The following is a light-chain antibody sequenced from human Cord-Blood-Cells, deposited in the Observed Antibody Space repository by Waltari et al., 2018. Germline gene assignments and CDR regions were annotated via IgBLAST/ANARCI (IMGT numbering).Light chain of an antibody. CDR1: QGFSSY. J-gene: IGKJ1*01. CDR3: QQLNSYPRT. CDR2: DSS. V-gene: IGKV1-9*01. Sequence: IQLTQSPSSLPASVGDRVTSTCRGSQGFSSYLAWYQQKPGKAPKLLIYDSSTLQIGVPSRFSGSGSGTDLTLTISSLQPEDFATYYCQQLNSYPRTFGQGTKVEIK.